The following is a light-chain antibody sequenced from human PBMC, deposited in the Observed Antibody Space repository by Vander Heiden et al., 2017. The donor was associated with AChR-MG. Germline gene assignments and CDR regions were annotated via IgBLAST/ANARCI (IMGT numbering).Light chain of an antibody. CDR2: GNS. J-gene: IGLJ3*02. Sequence: HSVLTQPPSVSVAPGQRVTISCTGISSNVVAGYDVHWYQQLPGTAPKLLIYGNSNRPSGVPDRFSGSKSGTSASLAIAGLQAEDEADYYCQSYDSSRRRVFGGGTKLTVL. CDR3: QSYDSSRRRV. CDR1: SSNVVAGYD. V-gene: IGLV1-40*01.